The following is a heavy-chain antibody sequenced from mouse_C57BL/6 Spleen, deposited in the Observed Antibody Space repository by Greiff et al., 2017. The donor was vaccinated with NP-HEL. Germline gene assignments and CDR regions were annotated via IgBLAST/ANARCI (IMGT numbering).Heavy chain of an antibody. Sequence: EVKLVESGGGLVKPGGSLKLSCAASGFTFSDYGMHWVRQAPEKGLEWVAYISSGSSTIYYADTVKGRFTISRDNAKNTLFLQMTSLRSEDTAMYYCARREYSNYHWYFDVWGTGTTVTVSS. CDR3: ARREYSNYHWYFDV. CDR2: ISSGSSTI. CDR1: GFTFSDYG. V-gene: IGHV5-17*01. D-gene: IGHD2-5*01. J-gene: IGHJ1*03.